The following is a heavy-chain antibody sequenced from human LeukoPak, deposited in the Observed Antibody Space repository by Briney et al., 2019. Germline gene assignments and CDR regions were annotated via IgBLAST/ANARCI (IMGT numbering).Heavy chain of an antibody. D-gene: IGHD6-13*01. J-gene: IGHJ6*03. Sequence: SVKVSCKASGGTFSSYAISGVRQAPGQGFDWMGGIFPIFGTANYAQKFQGRVTITADESTSTAYMELSSLRSEDTAVYYCARDLEQLVTPYYYYYYMDVWGKGTTVTVSS. V-gene: IGHV1-69*13. CDR1: GGTFSSYA. CDR2: IFPIFGTA. CDR3: ARDLEQLVTPYYYYYYMDV.